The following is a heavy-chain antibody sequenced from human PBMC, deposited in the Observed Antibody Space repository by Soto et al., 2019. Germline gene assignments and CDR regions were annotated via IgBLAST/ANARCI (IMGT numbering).Heavy chain of an antibody. J-gene: IGHJ4*02. CDR2: INSDGSST. CDR1: GFTFSSYW. CDR3: ARDPHYYDSSGYEYYFDY. D-gene: IGHD3-22*01. Sequence: GGSLRLSCAASGFTFSSYWMHWVRQAPGKGLVWVSRINSDGSSTSYADSVKGRFTISRDNAKNTLYLQMNSLRAEDTAVYYWARDPHYYDSSGYEYYFDYWGQGTLVTVSS. V-gene: IGHV3-74*01.